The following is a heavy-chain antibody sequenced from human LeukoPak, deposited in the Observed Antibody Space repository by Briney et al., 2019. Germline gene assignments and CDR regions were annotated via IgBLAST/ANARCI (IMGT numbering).Heavy chain of an antibody. J-gene: IGHJ4*02. Sequence: SETLSLTCTVSGGSISSSSYYWGWIRQPPGKGLGWIGSIYYSGSTYYNPSLKSRVTISVDTSKNQFSLKLSSVTAADTAVYYCARITTVTDLDYWGQGTLVTVSS. D-gene: IGHD4-17*01. CDR3: ARITTVTDLDY. CDR2: IYYSGST. V-gene: IGHV4-39*01. CDR1: GGSISSSSYY.